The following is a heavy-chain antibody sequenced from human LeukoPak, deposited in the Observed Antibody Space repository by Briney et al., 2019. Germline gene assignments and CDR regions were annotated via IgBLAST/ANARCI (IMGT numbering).Heavy chain of an antibody. D-gene: IGHD2-15*01. Sequence: ASVKVSCKASGYTFTGYDINWVRQATGQGLEWMGWMNPNSGNTGYAQKFQGRVTMTRNTSISTAYMELSSLRSEDTAVYYCARALGYCSGGSCSNYYYYGMDVWGQGTTVTVSS. CDR3: ARALGYCSGGSCSNYYYYGMDV. V-gene: IGHV1-8*01. CDR1: GYTFTGYD. J-gene: IGHJ6*02. CDR2: MNPNSGNT.